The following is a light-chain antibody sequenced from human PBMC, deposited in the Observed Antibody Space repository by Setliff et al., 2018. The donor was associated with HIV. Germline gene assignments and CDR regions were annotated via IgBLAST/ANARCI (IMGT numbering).Light chain of an antibody. Sequence: QSALTQPRSVSGSPGQSVTISCTGTSSDVGGYNYVSWYQQHPGKAPKLMIYDVNKRPSGVPDRFPGSKSDNTASLTISGLQAEDEADYYCCSYAGSYSYVFGTGTKVTVL. J-gene: IGLJ1*01. CDR2: DVN. CDR3: CSYAGSYSYV. V-gene: IGLV2-11*01. CDR1: SSDVGGYNY.